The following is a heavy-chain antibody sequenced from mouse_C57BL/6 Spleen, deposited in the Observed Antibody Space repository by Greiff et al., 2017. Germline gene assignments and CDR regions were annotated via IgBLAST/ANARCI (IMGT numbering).Heavy chain of an antibody. CDR2: ISSGGSYT. J-gene: IGHJ3*01. D-gene: IGHD2-4*01. Sequence: DVQLVESGGDLVKPGGSLKLSCAASGFTFTSYGMSWVRQTPDKSLEWVATISSGGSYTYYPDSVKGRFTFSRDNAKNTLYLQMSSLKSEDTAMYYCARHSDDYDEGAWFAYWGQGTLVTVSA. V-gene: IGHV5-6*01. CDR1: GFTFTSYG. CDR3: ARHSDDYDEGAWFAY.